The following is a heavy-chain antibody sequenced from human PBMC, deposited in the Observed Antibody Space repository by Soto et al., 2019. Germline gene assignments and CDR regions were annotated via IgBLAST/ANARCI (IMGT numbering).Heavy chain of an antibody. CDR2: IYYNGNT. Sequence: SETLSLTCTLSGVSITSGAYYWTWVRQHPGKGLEWIGYIYYNGNTYFSPSLKSRLTISIDTSKNQFSLKLSSLTAADTAMYYCGRARLRAVYVFVFWGQGTMVPVPS. J-gene: IGHJ3*01. D-gene: IGHD3-16*01. CDR3: GRARLRAVYVFVF. CDR1: GVSITSGAYY. V-gene: IGHV4-31*03.